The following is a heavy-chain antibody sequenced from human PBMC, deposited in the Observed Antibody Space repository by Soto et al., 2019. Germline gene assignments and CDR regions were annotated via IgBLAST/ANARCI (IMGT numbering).Heavy chain of an antibody. CDR3: ASTYDLGPWDAFDI. V-gene: IGHV5-51*01. CDR1: GYSFTSYS. Sequence: GESLKISCKGSGYSFTSYSIFWVRQMPVKGLEFMGIIYPFYSDTRYSPSFQGHVTISSYNSISTSYLQLNSLKASDTAMYYCASTYDLGPWDAFDIWGQGTMVTVS. CDR2: IYPFYSDT. J-gene: IGHJ3*02. D-gene: IGHD3-3*01.